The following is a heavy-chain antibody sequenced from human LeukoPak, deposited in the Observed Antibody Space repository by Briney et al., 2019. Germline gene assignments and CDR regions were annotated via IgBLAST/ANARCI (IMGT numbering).Heavy chain of an antibody. CDR3: ARDSYLIAAAGGGDY. Sequence: SVKVSCKASGGTFSSYAISWVRQAPGQGLEWMGGIIPIFGTANYAQKFQGRVTITADKSTSTAYMELSSLRSEDTAVYYCARDSYLIAAAGGGDYWGQGTLVTVSS. CDR2: IIPIFGTA. J-gene: IGHJ4*02. V-gene: IGHV1-69*06. D-gene: IGHD6-13*01. CDR1: GGTFSSYA.